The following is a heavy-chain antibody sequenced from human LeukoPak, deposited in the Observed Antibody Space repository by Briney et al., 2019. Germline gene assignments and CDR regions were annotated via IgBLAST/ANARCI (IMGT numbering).Heavy chain of an antibody. V-gene: IGHV3-53*01. J-gene: IGHJ4*02. Sequence: GGSLRLSRAASGFTVSNNFLSWVRQTPGKGLEWVSVIYSGDNTYYADSVKGRFTISRDISKNTVYIQMNSLRVEDTAVYYCARDLGYYYDSSDYWGQGTLVTVSS. CDR2: IYSGDNT. CDR3: ARDLGYYYDSSDY. D-gene: IGHD3-22*01. CDR1: GFTVSNNF.